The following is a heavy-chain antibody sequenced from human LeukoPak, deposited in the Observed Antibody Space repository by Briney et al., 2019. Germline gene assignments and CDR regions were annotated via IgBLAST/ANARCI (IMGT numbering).Heavy chain of an antibody. J-gene: IGHJ4*02. V-gene: IGHV3-30*02. Sequence: GGSLRLSCAASGFTFSSYGMYWVRQAPGKGLEWVAFIRYDGSNKYYADSVKGRFTISRDNSKNTLYLQMNNLRVDDTAIYYCAKDHANTPVVTNWGQGILVSVSS. D-gene: IGHD2-21*02. CDR3: AKDHANTPVVTN. CDR1: GFTFSSYG. CDR2: IRYDGSNK.